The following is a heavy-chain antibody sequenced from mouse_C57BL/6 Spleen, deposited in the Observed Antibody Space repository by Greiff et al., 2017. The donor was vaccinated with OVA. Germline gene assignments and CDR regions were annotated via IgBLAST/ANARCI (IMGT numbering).Heavy chain of an antibody. Sequence: QVQLQQPGAELVKPGASVKLSCKASGYTFTSYWMHWVKQRPGQGLEWIGMIHPNSGSTNYNEKFKSKATLTEDKSSSTAYMQLSSLTSEDSAVYYGAKIYYDYAWFAYWGQGTLVTVSA. CDR3: AKIYYDYAWFAY. J-gene: IGHJ3*01. CDR1: GYTFTSYW. D-gene: IGHD2-4*01. CDR2: IHPNSGST. V-gene: IGHV1-64*01.